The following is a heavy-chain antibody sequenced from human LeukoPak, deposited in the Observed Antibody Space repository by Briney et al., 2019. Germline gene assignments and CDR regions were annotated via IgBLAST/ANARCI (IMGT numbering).Heavy chain of an antibody. D-gene: IGHD1-1*01. J-gene: IGHJ6*03. Sequence: GGSLRLSCAASGFTFSDYYMSWIRQAPGKGLEWISYIGGSGTTIYYADSVQGRFTISRDNAKNSLYLQMNSLRAEDTPVYYCARDQLERNYYYMDLWGKGTTVTVSS. CDR2: IGGSGTTI. CDR3: ARDQLERNYYYMDL. CDR1: GFTFSDYY. V-gene: IGHV3-11*04.